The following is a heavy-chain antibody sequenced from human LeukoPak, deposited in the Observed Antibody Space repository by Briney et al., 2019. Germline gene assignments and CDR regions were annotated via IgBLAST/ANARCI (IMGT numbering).Heavy chain of an antibody. V-gene: IGHV3-74*01. Sequence: PGGSLRLSCAASRFNVNNYWMHWVRQAPGKGLVRVSRINEDGRVTGYATSVRGRFTIFRDSVENTLHLQMNSLRAEDTAVYYCVKDFGGELDSWGQGTLVTVSS. CDR1: RFNVNNYW. D-gene: IGHD3-10*01. CDR2: INEDGRVT. CDR3: VKDFGGELDS. J-gene: IGHJ5*01.